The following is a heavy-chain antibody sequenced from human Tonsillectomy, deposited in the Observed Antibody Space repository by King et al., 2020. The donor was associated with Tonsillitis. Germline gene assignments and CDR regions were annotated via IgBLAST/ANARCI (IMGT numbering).Heavy chain of an antibody. CDR1: GFTFSSYW. Sequence: VQLVESGGGLVQPGGSLRLSCAASGFTFSSYWMSWVRQAPGKGLEWVANIKQHGSEKYYVDSVKGRFTISRDNAKNSLYLQMNSLRAEDTAVYYCARDRGYSSTWEGFDFWGQGTLVTVSS. J-gene: IGHJ4*02. CDR2: IKQHGSEK. V-gene: IGHV3-7*01. D-gene: IGHD6-13*01. CDR3: ARDRGYSSTWEGFDF.